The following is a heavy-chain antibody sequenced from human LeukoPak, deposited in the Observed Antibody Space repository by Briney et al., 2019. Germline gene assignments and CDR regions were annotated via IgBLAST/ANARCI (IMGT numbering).Heavy chain of an antibody. CDR1: GGFFSGYY. V-gene: IGHV4-34*01. J-gene: IGHJ4*02. Sequence: SGALSLPCGVYGGFFSGYYWSWIRRPPGKGVEWIGGINHSGSTNYNPSLKSRVTISVDTSKNQFSLKLSSVTAADTAVYYCEATGYDSSGYQGDWGQGTLVTVSS. CDR2: INHSGST. D-gene: IGHD3-22*01. CDR3: EATGYDSSGYQGD.